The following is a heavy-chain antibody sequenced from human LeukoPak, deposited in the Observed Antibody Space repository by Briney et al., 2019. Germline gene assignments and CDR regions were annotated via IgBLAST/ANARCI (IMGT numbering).Heavy chain of an antibody. CDR1: GFTFSSYG. CDR3: AKDQRYYYDSSGYYSSTFDY. V-gene: IGHV3-30*18. D-gene: IGHD3-22*01. J-gene: IGHJ4*02. Sequence: GGSLRLSCAASGFTFSSYGMHWVRQAPGKGLEWVAVISYDGSNKYYADSVKGRFTISRDNSKNTLYLQMNSLRAEDTAVYYCAKDQRYYYDSSGYYSSTFDYWGQGTLVTVSS. CDR2: ISYDGSNK.